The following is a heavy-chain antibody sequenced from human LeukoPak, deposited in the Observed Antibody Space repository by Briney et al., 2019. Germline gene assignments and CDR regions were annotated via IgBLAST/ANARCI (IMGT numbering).Heavy chain of an antibody. V-gene: IGHV3-53*01. Sequence: PGGSLRLSCAASGFTVSSNYMSWVRQAPGKGLDWVSVIYSGGRTYYADSVKGRFTISRDNSKNTLYLQMNSLRAEDTAVYYYAGNSGDDAFDLWGQGTMVTVSS. J-gene: IGHJ3*01. CDR3: AGNSGDDAFDL. CDR2: IYSGGRT. CDR1: GFTVSSNY. D-gene: IGHD1-1*01.